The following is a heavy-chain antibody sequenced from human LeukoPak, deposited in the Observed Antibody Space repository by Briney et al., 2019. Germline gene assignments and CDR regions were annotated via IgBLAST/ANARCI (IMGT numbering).Heavy chain of an antibody. V-gene: IGHV3-30*02. J-gene: IGHJ4*02. CDR1: GFTFSSYG. CDR2: IRYDGSNK. D-gene: IGHD6-13*01. CDR3: AKDQGSSWYLGYFDY. Sequence: PGGSLRLSCAASGFTFSSYGMHWVRQAPGKGLERVAFIRYDGSNKYYADSVKSRFTISRDNSKNTLYLQMNSLRAEDTAVYYCAKDQGSSWYLGYFDYWGQGTLVTVSS.